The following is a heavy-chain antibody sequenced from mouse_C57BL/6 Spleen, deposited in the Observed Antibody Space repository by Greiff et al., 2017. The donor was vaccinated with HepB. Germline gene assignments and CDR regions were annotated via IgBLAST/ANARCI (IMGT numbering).Heavy chain of an antibody. CDR3: ARRGFYYDYDGYAMDY. CDR1: GYTFTSYW. J-gene: IGHJ4*01. V-gene: IGHV1-7*01. Sequence: VQLQQSGAELAKPGASVKLSCKASGYTFTSYWMHWVKQRPGQGLEWIGYINPSSGYTKYNQKFKDKAPLTADKSSSTAYMQLSSLTYEDSAVYYCARRGFYYDYDGYAMDYWGQGTSVTVSS. CDR2: INPSSGYT. D-gene: IGHD2-4*01.